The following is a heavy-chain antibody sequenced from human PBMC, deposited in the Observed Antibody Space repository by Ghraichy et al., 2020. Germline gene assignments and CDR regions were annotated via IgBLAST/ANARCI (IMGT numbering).Heavy chain of an antibody. CDR1: GGTFSDYQ. CDR3: ARATIRDGMDV. D-gene: IGHD5-24*01. Sequence: SETLSLTCAVYGGTFSDYQLTWIRQPPGEGLEWIWDINHSGSTNYNVSLKSRVIISLDTSKNQYSLKLRSVTAADTAVYYCARATIRDGMDVWGQGTTVTVSS. CDR2: INHSGST. J-gene: IGHJ6*02. V-gene: IGHV4-34*01.